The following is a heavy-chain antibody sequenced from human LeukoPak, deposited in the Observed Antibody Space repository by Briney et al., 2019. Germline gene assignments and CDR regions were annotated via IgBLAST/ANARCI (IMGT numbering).Heavy chain of an antibody. CDR3: ARHVQNFWSGYKQESRYYYYMDV. CDR1: GCTISSYY. D-gene: IGHD3-3*01. J-gene: IGHJ6*03. Sequence: PSGTLSLTCTVSGCTISSYYWSWIRQPPGKGLEWIAYIYYSGSTNYNPSLKSRVTISVDTSKNQFFLKLSSVTAADTAVYYCARHVQNFWSGYKQESRYYYYMDVWGKGTTVTVSS. V-gene: IGHV4-59*08. CDR2: IYYSGST.